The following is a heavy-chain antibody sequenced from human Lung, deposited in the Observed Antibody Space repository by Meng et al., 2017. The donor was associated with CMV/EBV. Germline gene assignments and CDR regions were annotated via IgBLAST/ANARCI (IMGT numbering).Heavy chain of an antibody. CDR1: GGSFSGYY. J-gene: IGHJ6*02. Sequence: GSLRLXCAVYGGSFSGYYWSWIRQPPGKGLEWIGEINHSGSTNYNPSLKSRVTISVDTSKNQFSLKLSSVTAADTAVYYCARAPIVGATRAWFYYGMDVWGQGXTVTVSS. CDR2: INHSGST. D-gene: IGHD1-26*01. CDR3: ARAPIVGATRAWFYYGMDV. V-gene: IGHV4-34*01.